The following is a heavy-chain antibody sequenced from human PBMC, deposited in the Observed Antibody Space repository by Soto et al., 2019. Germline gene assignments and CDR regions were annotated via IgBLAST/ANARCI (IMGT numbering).Heavy chain of an antibody. J-gene: IGHJ4*02. CDR1: GFTFSSYG. D-gene: IGHD5-18*01. CDR3: AKWVGYSYGFFDY. V-gene: IGHV3-30*18. CDR2: ISYDGSNK. Sequence: GGSLRLSCAASGFTFSSYGMHWVRQAPGKGLEWVAVISYDGSNKYYADSVKGRFTISRDNSKNTLYLQMNSLRAEDTAVYYCAKWVGYSYGFFDYWGQGTLVTVSS.